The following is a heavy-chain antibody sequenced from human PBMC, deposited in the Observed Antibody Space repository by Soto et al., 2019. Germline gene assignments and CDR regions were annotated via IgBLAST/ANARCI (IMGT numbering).Heavy chain of an antibody. D-gene: IGHD5-18*01. CDR1: GFTFSNYD. J-gene: IGHJ5*02. V-gene: IGHV3-13*01. Sequence: GGSLRLSCAASGFTFSNYDMHWVRQVTGKGLEWVSGIGTAGDTYYPGSVKGRFTISRDNTKNSLYLQMNSLRAGDTAVYYCARGGGYSYGYEFGWFDPWGQGTLVTVSS. CDR2: IGTAGDT. CDR3: ARGGGYSYGYEFGWFDP.